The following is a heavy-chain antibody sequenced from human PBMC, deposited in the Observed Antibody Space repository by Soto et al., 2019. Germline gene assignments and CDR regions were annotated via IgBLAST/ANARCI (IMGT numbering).Heavy chain of an antibody. V-gene: IGHV4-34*01. Sequence: SETLSLTCAVYGGSFSGYYWSWIRQPPGKGLEWIGEINHSGSTNYNPSLKSRVTISVDTSKSQFSLKLSSVTAADTAVYYCARASMVTTRQYYFDYWGQGSLVTVSS. CDR2: INHSGST. CDR3: ARASMVTTRQYYFDY. J-gene: IGHJ4*02. CDR1: GGSFSGYY. D-gene: IGHD4-17*01.